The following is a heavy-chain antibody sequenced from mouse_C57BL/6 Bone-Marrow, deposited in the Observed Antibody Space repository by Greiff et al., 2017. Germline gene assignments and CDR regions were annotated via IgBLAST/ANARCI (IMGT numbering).Heavy chain of an antibody. CDR3: SYYDGYYRFAF. V-gene: IGHV1-81*01. CDR2: IDPRSGNT. J-gene: IGHJ3*01. Sequence: QVQLQQSGAELARPGASVKLSCKASGYTFTSYGISWVKQRTGQGLEWIGEIDPRSGNTYYNEKFKGKATLTADKSSSTAYMELRSLTSEDSAVYFCSYYDGYYRFAFWGQGTLVTVSA. CDR1: GYTFTSYG. D-gene: IGHD2-3*01.